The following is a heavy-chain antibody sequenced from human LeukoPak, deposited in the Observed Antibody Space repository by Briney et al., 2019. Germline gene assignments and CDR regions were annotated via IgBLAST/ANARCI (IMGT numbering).Heavy chain of an antibody. CDR3: ARDSLSGGASSYFDY. J-gene: IGHJ4*02. D-gene: IGHD1-26*01. CDR1: GYTFSSFG. Sequence: ASVKVSCKGSGYTFSSFGINWVRQAPGQGLEWMGWISVYKGNKKYADKFQGRVTMTTDTSTSTAYMELMSPRSDDTAVYYCARDSLSGGASSYFDYWGQGTLVTVSS. CDR2: ISVYKGNK. V-gene: IGHV1-18*01.